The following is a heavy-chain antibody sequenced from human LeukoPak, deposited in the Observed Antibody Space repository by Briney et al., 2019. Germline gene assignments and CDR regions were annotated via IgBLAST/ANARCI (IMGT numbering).Heavy chain of an antibody. V-gene: IGHV3-23*01. CDR3: ATNVGYYDSSGYPDY. Sequence: GGSLRLSCAASGFTFSSYAMSWVRQAPGKGLEWVSAISGSGGSTYYADSVKGRFTISRDNSKNTLYLQMNSLRAEDTAVYYYATNVGYYDSSGYPDYWGQGTLVTVSS. CDR1: GFTFSSYA. D-gene: IGHD3-22*01. J-gene: IGHJ4*02. CDR2: ISGSGGST.